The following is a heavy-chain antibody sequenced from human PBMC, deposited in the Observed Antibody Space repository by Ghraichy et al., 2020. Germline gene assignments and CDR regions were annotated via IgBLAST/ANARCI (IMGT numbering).Heavy chain of an antibody. D-gene: IGHD3-16*01. Sequence: SETLSLTCTVSGDSISRGYYYWAWIRQHPGKGLEWIGYMYYSGTTYYNPSLKSRLTISGDTSKNHFSLNLNSVTAADTAVYYCARAGGRSVAPWDAFDIWGQGTMVTVSS. V-gene: IGHV4-31*03. CDR2: MYYSGTT. CDR1: GDSISRGYYY. J-gene: IGHJ3*02. CDR3: ARAGGRSVAPWDAFDI.